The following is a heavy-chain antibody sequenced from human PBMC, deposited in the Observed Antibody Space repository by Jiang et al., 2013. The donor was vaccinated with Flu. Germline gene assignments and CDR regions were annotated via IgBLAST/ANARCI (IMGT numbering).Heavy chain of an antibody. CDR3: ARDRTLDGWGVFDF. CDR2: INIDNGNT. CDR1: GYTFTTYA. Sequence: YGAEVKKPGASVKVSCKASGYTFTTYAMHWVRQAPGHRLEWMGWINIDNGNTQYSQKFQGRITITGDASATTAYMELSSLTSEDTAVYYCARDRTLDGWGVFDFWGQGQWSPSLQ. V-gene: IGHV1-3*04. D-gene: IGHD3-10*01. J-gene: IGHJ3*01.